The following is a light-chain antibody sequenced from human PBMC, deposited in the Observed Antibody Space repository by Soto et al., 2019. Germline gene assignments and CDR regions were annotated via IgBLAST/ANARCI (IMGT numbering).Light chain of an antibody. Sequence: QSVLTQPPSVSGAPGQRVTISCTGSSSNIGAGNDVNWYQQLPGTAPKLLIYANSNRTSGVPDRVSGSKSGTTASLAITGLKAEDEADYYCQSYDSSLSGYVFGTGTKLTVL. CDR3: QSYDSSLSGYV. CDR2: ANS. J-gene: IGLJ1*01. CDR1: SSNIGAGND. V-gene: IGLV1-40*01.